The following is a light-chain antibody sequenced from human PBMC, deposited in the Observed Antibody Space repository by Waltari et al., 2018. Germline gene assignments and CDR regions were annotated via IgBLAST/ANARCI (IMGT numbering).Light chain of an antibody. Sequence: QSALTQPASVSGSPGQSITISCTGTSSDVGPYNFFSWYQQHPGKAPHLIIYEVSERPPGVSNRFSGSKSDNTASLTISGLQAEDEADYYCSSYTTSTAPGVFGAGTKVTVL. J-gene: IGLJ1*01. CDR3: SSYTTSTAPGV. CDR1: SSDVGPYNF. CDR2: EVS. V-gene: IGLV2-14*01.